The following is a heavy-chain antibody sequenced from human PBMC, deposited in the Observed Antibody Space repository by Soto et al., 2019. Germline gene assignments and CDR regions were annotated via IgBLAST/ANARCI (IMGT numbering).Heavy chain of an antibody. CDR1: GYDFCEYL. CDR2: IYAGCSDI. Sequence: GESPKTPCQGPGYDFCEYLIGWVSQPPGKGLEWMGMIYAGCSDIKCSPSFQGHLTSSVGTSISSAFLQWNSLRASDTAVYYCARQYYDLWSGSCSGSYDFDLWGRGNLVTVAS. V-gene: IGHV5-51*01. J-gene: IGHJ2*01. D-gene: IGHD3-3*01. CDR3: ARQYYDLWSGSCSGSYDFDL.